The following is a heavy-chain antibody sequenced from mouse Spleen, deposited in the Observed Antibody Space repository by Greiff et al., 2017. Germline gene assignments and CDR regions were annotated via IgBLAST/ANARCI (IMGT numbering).Heavy chain of an antibody. Sequence: VQLPPPGAELLKPGASVELSCQASGYTFTDYEMPWGKPTPVHGLEWIGAIDPETGGTAYNQKFKGKAILTADKSSSTAYMELRSLTSEDSAVYYCTRKRNRPFAYWGQGTLVTVSA. D-gene: IGHD2-14*01. CDR1: GYTFTDYE. CDR2: IDPETGGT. CDR3: TRKRNRPFAY. J-gene: IGHJ3*01. V-gene: IGHV1-15*01.